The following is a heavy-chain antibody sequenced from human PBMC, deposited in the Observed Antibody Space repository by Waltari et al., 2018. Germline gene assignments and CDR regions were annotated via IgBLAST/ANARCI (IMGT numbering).Heavy chain of an antibody. Sequence: QVQLVESGGGVVQPGGSLRLSCAASGFTFSSYGMHWVRQAPGKGLEWVAFIRYDGSNKYYADSVKGRVTISRDNSKNTLYLQMNSLRAEDTAVYYCAKDIYGGNSPHYFDYWGQGTLVTVSS. J-gene: IGHJ4*02. D-gene: IGHD4-17*01. V-gene: IGHV3-30*02. CDR1: GFTFSSYG. CDR2: IRYDGSNK. CDR3: AKDIYGGNSPHYFDY.